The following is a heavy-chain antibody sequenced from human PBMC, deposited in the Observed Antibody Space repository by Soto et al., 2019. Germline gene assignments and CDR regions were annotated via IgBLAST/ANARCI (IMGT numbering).Heavy chain of an antibody. CDR1: GFPFSHYW. V-gene: IGHV3-74*01. CDR3: ARDHYGDYYFDS. Sequence: GGSLRLSXAASGFPFSHYWMHWVRQAPGKGLLWVARINNDGSSTSYADSVKGRFTISRDNAMNTLYLQIYSLRAEDTAVYYCARDHYGDYYFDSWGQGTLVTVSS. D-gene: IGHD4-17*01. J-gene: IGHJ4*02. CDR2: INNDGSST.